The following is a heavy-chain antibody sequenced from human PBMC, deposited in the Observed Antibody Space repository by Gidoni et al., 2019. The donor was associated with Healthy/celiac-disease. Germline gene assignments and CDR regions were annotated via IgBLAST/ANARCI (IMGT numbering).Heavy chain of an antibody. CDR2: ISSSSSYI. CDR1: GFTFSSYS. CDR3: ARDTPVESVY. Sequence: EVQLVESGGGLVKPGGSLSLSCAASGFTFSSYSMTWVRQAPGKGLEWVSSISSSSSYIYYADSVKGRFTISRDNAKNSLYLQMNSLRAEDTAVYYCARDTPVESVYWGQGTLVTVSS. J-gene: IGHJ4*02. V-gene: IGHV3-21*01. D-gene: IGHD3-3*01.